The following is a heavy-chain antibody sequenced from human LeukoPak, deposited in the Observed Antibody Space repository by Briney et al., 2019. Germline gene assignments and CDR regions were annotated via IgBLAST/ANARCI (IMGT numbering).Heavy chain of an antibody. J-gene: IGHJ4*01. Sequence: GGSLRLSCVVSGFTFSSYWMSWVRQAPGKGLEWVANIKEDGTERHYVASVKGRFTISRDNAKNSLYLQMNSLRGEDTAVYYCGVGVYSHGYEYWGHGTLVTFSS. CDR3: GVGVYSHGYEY. CDR1: GFTFSSYW. CDR2: IKEDGTER. V-gene: IGHV3-7*01. D-gene: IGHD5-18*01.